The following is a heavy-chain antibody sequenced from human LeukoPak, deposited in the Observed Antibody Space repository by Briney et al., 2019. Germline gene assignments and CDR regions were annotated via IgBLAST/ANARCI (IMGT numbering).Heavy chain of an antibody. V-gene: IGHV5-51*01. Sequence: GASLKISCKGSGYSFTSYWIGWVRQMPAKGLEWMGIIYPDDSDTRYSHSFQGQVTISADKSISTAYLQWSSLKASDTAMYYCARLPAGRNGYNFFDYWGQGTLVTVSS. J-gene: IGHJ4*02. CDR1: GYSFTSYW. CDR3: ARLPAGRNGYNFFDY. CDR2: IYPDDSDT. D-gene: IGHD5-24*01.